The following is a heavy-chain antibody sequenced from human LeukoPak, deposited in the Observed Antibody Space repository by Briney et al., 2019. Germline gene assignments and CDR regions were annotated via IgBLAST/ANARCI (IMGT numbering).Heavy chain of an antibody. J-gene: IGHJ5*02. CDR1: GGSVSSGSYY. V-gene: IGHV4-61*01. D-gene: IGHD5-12*01. CDR2: IYYSGST. CDR3: ARDPDPSGYGSRFDP. Sequence: KPSETLSLTCTVSGGSVSSGSYYWSWIRQPPGKGLEWIGYIYYSGSTNYNPSLKSRVTISVDTSKNQFSLKLSSVTAADTAVYYCARDPDPSGYGSRFDPWGQGSLVTVSS.